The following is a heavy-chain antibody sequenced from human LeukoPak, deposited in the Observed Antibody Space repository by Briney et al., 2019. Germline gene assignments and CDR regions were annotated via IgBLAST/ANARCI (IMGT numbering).Heavy chain of an antibody. Sequence: GGSLRLSCAVSGLTFSNAWMSWVRQAPGKGLEWVSTISGSGGSTYYADSVKGRFTISRDNSKNTLYLQMNSLRAEDTAVYYCAKDWGSGSYQPDAFDIWGQGTMVTVSS. D-gene: IGHD1-26*01. J-gene: IGHJ3*02. CDR3: AKDWGSGSYQPDAFDI. CDR2: ISGSGGST. V-gene: IGHV3-23*01. CDR1: GLTFSNAW.